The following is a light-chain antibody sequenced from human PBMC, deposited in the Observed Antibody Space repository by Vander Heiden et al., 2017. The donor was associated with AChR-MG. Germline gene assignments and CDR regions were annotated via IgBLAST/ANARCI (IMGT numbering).Light chain of an antibody. CDR3: QQDGSSPQT. Sequence: DIVLTQSPGTVSLSPGERATLSCRASQSVSSSYLAWYQRKPGQALRLLIYGASSRATGIPDRFSGSGSGTDFTLTISRLEPEDFAVYYCQQDGSSPQTFGQGTKVEIK. CDR2: GAS. CDR1: QSVSSSY. V-gene: IGKV3-20*01. J-gene: IGKJ1*01.